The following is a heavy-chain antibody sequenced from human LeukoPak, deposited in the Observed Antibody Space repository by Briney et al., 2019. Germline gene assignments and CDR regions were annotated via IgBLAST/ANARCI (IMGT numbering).Heavy chain of an antibody. CDR1: GFTFSTYW. J-gene: IGHJ4*02. D-gene: IGHD6-13*01. Sequence: GGSLRLSCAASGFTFSTYWMSWVRQAPGKGLEWVANIKQDGSEKYYVDSVKGRFTISRDNAKNSLSLQMNSLRAEDTAMYYCARDSAGNDYWGQGTLVTVSS. CDR2: IKQDGSEK. V-gene: IGHV3-7*01. CDR3: ARDSAGNDY.